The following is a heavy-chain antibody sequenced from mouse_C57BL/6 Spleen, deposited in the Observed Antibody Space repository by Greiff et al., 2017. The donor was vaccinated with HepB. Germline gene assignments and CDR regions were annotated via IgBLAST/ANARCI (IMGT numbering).Heavy chain of an antibody. CDR1: GYTFTSYW. J-gene: IGHJ1*03. D-gene: IGHD1-1*01. V-gene: IGHV1-72*01. Sequence: VQLQQPGAELVKPGASVKLSCKASGYTFTSYWMHWVKQRPGRGLELIGRIDPNSGGTKYNEKFKSKATLTVDKPSSTAYMQLSSLTSEDSAVYYCAREDYYGSSYHWYFDVWGTGTTVTVSS. CDR3: AREDYYGSSYHWYFDV. CDR2: IDPNSGGT.